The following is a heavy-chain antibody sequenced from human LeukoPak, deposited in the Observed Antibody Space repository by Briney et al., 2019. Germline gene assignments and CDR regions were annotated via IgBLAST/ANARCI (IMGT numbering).Heavy chain of an antibody. Sequence: SETLSLTCTVSGGSISSYYWSWIRQPPGKGLEWIGYIYYSGSTNYNPSLKSRVTISVDTSKNQFSLKLSSVTAADTAVYYCARGSGWYDYYYYYMDVWGKGTTVTVSS. D-gene: IGHD6-19*01. J-gene: IGHJ6*03. CDR2: IYYSGST. CDR3: ARGSGWYDYYYYYMDV. V-gene: IGHV4-59*01. CDR1: GGSISSYY.